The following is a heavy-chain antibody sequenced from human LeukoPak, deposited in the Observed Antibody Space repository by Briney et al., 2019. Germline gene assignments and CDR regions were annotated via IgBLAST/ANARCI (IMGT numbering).Heavy chain of an antibody. CDR3: ASEPYYYDSSGAHHTQDY. J-gene: IGHJ4*02. Sequence: SQTLSLTCAISGDSVSSNSAAWNWIRQSPSRGLEWLGRTYYMSKWYNDYAVSVKSRITINPDTSKNQFSLKLSSVTAADTAVYYCASEPYYYDSSGAHHTQDYWGQGTLVTVSS. D-gene: IGHD3-22*01. CDR1: GDSVSSNSAA. CDR2: TYYMSKWYN. V-gene: IGHV6-1*01.